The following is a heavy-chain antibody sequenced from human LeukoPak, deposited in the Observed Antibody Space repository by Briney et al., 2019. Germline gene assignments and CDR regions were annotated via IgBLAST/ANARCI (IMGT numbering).Heavy chain of an antibody. V-gene: IGHV4-59*02. J-gene: IGHJ5*02. D-gene: IGHD3-10*01. CDR2: IFYSRSA. CDR1: GGTVTSFR. Sequence: SETLTLTCRVSGGTVTSFRMSWIRQPPGKGLEWIGNIFYSRSANYNPSLKSRVTISVDTSKNQFSLRLTSVTAADTAVYYCARKYYGSGMWGYNWFDPWGQGTLVTVSS. CDR3: ARKYYGSGMWGYNWFDP.